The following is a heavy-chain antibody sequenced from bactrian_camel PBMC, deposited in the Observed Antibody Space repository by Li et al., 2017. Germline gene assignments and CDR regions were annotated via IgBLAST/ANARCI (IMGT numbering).Heavy chain of an antibody. V-gene: IGHV3S40*01. Sequence: VQLVESGGGLVQPGGSLRLSCAGSGFTFSSSAMGWVRQATGKGLEWVAASQRGGLHTWYNGSVKGRFTISGDNAKNTVYLQLNSLKIEDTAMYYCVRWNDFSMTYWGKGTQVTVS. CDR1: GFTFSSSA. CDR2: SQRGGLHT. J-gene: IGHJ7*01. D-gene: IGHD1*01.